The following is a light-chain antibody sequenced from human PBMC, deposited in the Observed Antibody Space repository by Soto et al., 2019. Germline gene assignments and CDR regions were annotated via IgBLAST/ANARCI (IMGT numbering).Light chain of an antibody. Sequence: QSVLTQPPSESGAPGQRVTISCTGNNSNIGAGYDIHWYQQLPGTAPKLLIYGHRNRPSGVPDRFSGSKSGTSASLAISGLQAEDEADYFCQSYDSSLSGSYVFGTGTKVTVL. CDR1: NSNIGAGYD. CDR3: QSYDSSLSGSYV. J-gene: IGLJ1*01. CDR2: GHR. V-gene: IGLV1-40*01.